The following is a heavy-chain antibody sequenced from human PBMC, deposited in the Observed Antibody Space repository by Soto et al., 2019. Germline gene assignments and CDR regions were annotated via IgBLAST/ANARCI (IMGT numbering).Heavy chain of an antibody. D-gene: IGHD6-13*01. J-gene: IGHJ4*02. CDR3: ARYRREAVAGYTLDN. CDR2: VYNSGST. CDR1: GGSISSNY. Sequence: ETLSLTCTVSGGSISSNYWTWIRQPPGKGLEWIGYVYNSGSTNYNPSLKSRVTISEDTSKSQFSLKVNSMTAADTAVYYCARYRREAVAGYTLDNWGQGILVTVSS. V-gene: IGHV4-59*01.